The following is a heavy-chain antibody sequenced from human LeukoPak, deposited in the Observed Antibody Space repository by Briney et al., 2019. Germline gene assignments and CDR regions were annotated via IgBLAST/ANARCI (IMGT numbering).Heavy chain of an antibody. CDR2: IKHNGDEL. CDR1: GFTFSSYW. D-gene: IGHD3-16*01. J-gene: IGHJ4*02. CDR3: ARELRTFDS. Sequence: PGGSLRLSCTASGFTFSSYWMTWVRQAPGKGLEWVANIKHNGDELNYVDSVEDRFTISRDNAKNSLYLHMTSLRAEDTAVYYCARELRTFDSWGQGTLVTVSS. V-gene: IGHV3-7*01.